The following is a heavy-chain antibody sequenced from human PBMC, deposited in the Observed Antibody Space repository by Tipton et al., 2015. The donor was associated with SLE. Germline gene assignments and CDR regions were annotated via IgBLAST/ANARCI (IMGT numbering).Heavy chain of an antibody. CDR3: ARGTMGVWSGYFDGFDV. CDR1: GGSISSYY. V-gene: IGHV4-59*08. CDR2: IYYSGST. D-gene: IGHD3-3*01. Sequence: TLSLTCTVSGGSISSYYWSWIRQPPGKGLEWIGYIYYSGSTNYNPSLTSRITISVDTSKNQFSLQLNSVTAADTAVYYCARGTMGVWSGYFDGFDVWGQGTTVTVSS. J-gene: IGHJ6*02.